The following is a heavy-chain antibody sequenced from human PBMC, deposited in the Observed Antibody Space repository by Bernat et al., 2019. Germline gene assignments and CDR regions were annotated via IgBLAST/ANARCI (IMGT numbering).Heavy chain of an antibody. J-gene: IGHJ4*02. V-gene: IGHV1-58*02. CDR3: AAAGPRGKNPFDY. D-gene: IGHD3-16*01. Sequence: QMQLVQSGPEMKKPWASVKVSCKASGFTFTSSAMQWVRQARGQRPEWIGWIVVGSGNTNYAQKFQERVTITSDMSTSTAYMELSSLRSEDTAVYYCAAAGPRGKNPFDYWGQGTLVTVSS. CDR1: GFTFTSSA. CDR2: IVVGSGNT.